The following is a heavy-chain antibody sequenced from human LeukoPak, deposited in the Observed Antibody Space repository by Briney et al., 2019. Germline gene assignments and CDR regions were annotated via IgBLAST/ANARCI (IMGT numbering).Heavy chain of an antibody. J-gene: IGHJ4*02. Sequence: GGSLRLSCAASGFTFSSYAMSWVRQAPGKGLEWVSAISGSGGSTYYADSVKGRFTISRDNSKNTLYLQMSSLRAEDTAVYYCARDSTHSGSYSDFDYWGQGTLVTVSS. CDR1: GFTFSSYA. CDR3: ARDSTHSGSYSDFDY. D-gene: IGHD1-26*01. CDR2: ISGSGGST. V-gene: IGHV3-23*01.